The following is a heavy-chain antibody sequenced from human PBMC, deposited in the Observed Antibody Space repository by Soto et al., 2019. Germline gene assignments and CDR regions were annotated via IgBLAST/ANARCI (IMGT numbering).Heavy chain of an antibody. CDR2: ISSSSSYT. V-gene: IGHV3-11*06. Sequence: GGALRLSCAASGFTFSDYYMSWIRQAAGKGLEWVSYISSSSSYTNYADSVKGRFTISRDNAKNSLYLQMNSLRAEDTAVYYCARELSGSGSYFFDYYYYGMDVWGQGTTVTVSS. CDR1: GFTFSDYY. D-gene: IGHD3-10*01. J-gene: IGHJ6*02. CDR3: ARELSGSGSYFFDYYYYGMDV.